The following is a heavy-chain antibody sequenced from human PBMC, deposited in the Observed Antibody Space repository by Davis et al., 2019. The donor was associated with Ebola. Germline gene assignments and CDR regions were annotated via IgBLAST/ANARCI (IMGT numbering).Heavy chain of an antibody. CDR2: ISSSGSTV. V-gene: IGHV3-48*01. J-gene: IGHJ4*02. CDR3: AKDGDIARGLFDY. Sequence: GGSLRLSCAGSGFTFTAYSINWVRQAPGKGLEWVSYISSSGSTVYYADSVTGRFTISRDYSKNTLYLQMNSLRAEDTAVYYCAKDGDIARGLFDYWGQGTLVTVSS. CDR1: GFTFTAYS. D-gene: IGHD5-12*01.